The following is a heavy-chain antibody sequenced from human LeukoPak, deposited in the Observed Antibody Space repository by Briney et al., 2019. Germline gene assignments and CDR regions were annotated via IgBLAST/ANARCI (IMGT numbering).Heavy chain of an antibody. CDR2: INHSGST. V-gene: IGHV4-34*01. Sequence: SSETLSLTCAVYGGSFSGYYWSWIRQPPGKGLEWIGEINHSGSTNYNPSLKSRVTISVDTSKNQFSLKLSSVTAADTAVYYCARDRSGWSLWGQGTLVTVSS. CDR1: GGSFSGYY. J-gene: IGHJ4*02. CDR3: ARDRSGWSL. D-gene: IGHD6-19*01.